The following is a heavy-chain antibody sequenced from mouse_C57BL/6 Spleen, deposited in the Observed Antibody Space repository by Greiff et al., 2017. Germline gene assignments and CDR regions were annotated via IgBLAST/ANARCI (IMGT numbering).Heavy chain of an antibody. CDR1: GYTFTSYW. CDR3: ARADYDGRGYAMDY. D-gene: IGHD2-4*01. Sequence: QVQLQQPGAELVKPGASVKMSCKASGYTFTSYWITWFQQRPGPGLEWIGDIYPGSGSTNYHEKFQSKFTLTVDTSSSPDDMQLSSLTSEDSAVYDCARADYDGRGYAMDYWGQGTSVTVAS. J-gene: IGHJ4*01. CDR2: IYPGSGST. V-gene: IGHV1-55*01.